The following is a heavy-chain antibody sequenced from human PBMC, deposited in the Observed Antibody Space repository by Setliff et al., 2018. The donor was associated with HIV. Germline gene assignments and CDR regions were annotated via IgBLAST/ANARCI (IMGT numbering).Heavy chain of an antibody. Sequence: GGSLRLSCTASGFSFSSYEMSWIRQAPGKGLEWVSYISHSGFTIYYADSVKGRFTISRDNAKNSLYLQMNSLRVEDTAVYYCARDLHILYSNSGGGFDYWGQGTLVTVSS. V-gene: IGHV3-48*03. CDR3: ARDLHILYSNSGGGFDY. CDR2: ISHSGFTI. J-gene: IGHJ4*02. CDR1: GFSFSSYE. D-gene: IGHD6-6*01.